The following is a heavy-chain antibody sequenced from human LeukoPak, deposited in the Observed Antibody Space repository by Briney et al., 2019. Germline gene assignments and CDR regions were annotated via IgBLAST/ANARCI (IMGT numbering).Heavy chain of an antibody. CDR1: GGSISSGGYY. V-gene: IGHV4-31*03. Sequence: SETLSLTCTVSGGSISSGGYYWSWIRQHPGKGLEWIGYIYYSGSTYYNPSLKSRVTISVDTSKNQFSLNLSSVTAADTAVYYCARDIYRTSAYFDYWGQGTLVTVSS. J-gene: IGHJ4*02. CDR3: ARDIYRTSAYFDY. CDR2: IYYSGST. D-gene: IGHD3-22*01.